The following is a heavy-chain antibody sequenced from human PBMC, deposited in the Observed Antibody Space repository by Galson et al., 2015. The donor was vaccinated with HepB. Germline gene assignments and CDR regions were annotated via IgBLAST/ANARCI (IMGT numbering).Heavy chain of an antibody. D-gene: IGHD2-2*01. J-gene: IGHJ4*02. CDR2: FDPEDGET. V-gene: IGHV1-24*01. CDR1: GYTLTELS. CDR3: ARDWKGGSSTSSYFDY. Sequence: QSGAEVKKPGTSVKVSCKVSGYTLTELSMHWVRQAPGKGLEWMGGFDPEDGETIYAQKFQGRVTMTEDTSTDTAYMELSSLRSEDTAVYYCARDWKGGSSTSSYFDYWGQGTLVTVSS.